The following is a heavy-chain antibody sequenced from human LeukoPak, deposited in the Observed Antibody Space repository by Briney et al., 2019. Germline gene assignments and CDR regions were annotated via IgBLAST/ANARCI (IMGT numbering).Heavy chain of an antibody. D-gene: IGHD3-10*01. CDR3: ARERRFGANYYYYYMDV. CDR2: IKQDGSEK. J-gene: IGHJ6*03. Sequence: PGGSLRLSCAASGFTFSSYWMSWVRQAPGKGLEWVANIKQDGSEKYYVDSVKGRFTISRDNAKNSLYLQMNSLRAEDTAVYYCARERRFGANYYYYYMDVWGKGTTVTISS. CDR1: GFTFSSYW. V-gene: IGHV3-7*01.